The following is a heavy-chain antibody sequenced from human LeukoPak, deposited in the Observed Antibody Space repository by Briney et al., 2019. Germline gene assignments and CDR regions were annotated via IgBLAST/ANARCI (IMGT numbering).Heavy chain of an antibody. CDR2: IYPGDSDT. D-gene: IGHD4-17*01. V-gene: IGHV5-51*01. J-gene: IGHJ4*02. CDR1: GYSFTSYW. CDR3: ARQPDYGDPSYYFDY. Sequence: GESLKISCKSSGYSFTSYWIGWVRQMPGKGLEWMGIIYPGDSDTRYSPSFQGQVTISADKSISTAYLQWSSLKASDTAMYYCARQPDYGDPSYYFDYWGQGTLVTVSS.